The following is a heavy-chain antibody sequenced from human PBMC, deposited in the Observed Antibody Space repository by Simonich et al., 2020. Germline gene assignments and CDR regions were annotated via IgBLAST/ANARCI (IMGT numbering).Heavy chain of an antibody. V-gene: IGHV1-2*02. CDR3: ARGPRWTGDDAFDI. Sequence: QVQLVQSGAEVKKPGASVKVSCKASGYTFTGYYMHWVRQAPGQGLEWMGWINPNSGGTNYAQKLQGRCTMTRDTSISTAYMELSRLRSDDTAVYYCARGPRWTGDDAFDIWGQGTMVTVSS. J-gene: IGHJ3*02. CDR2: INPNSGGT. D-gene: IGHD7-27*01. CDR1: GYTFTGYY.